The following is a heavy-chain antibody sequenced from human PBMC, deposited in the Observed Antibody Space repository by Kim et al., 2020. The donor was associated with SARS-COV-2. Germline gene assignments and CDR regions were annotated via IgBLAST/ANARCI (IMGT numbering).Heavy chain of an antibody. Sequence: TDGGSTDYAAPVKDRFTISRDDSKNTLYLQMDRLKTEDTAVFYCTTWSGSSWGQGTLVTVSS. J-gene: IGHJ5*02. CDR2: TDGGST. D-gene: IGHD3-10*01. V-gene: IGHV3-15*01. CDR3: TTWSGSS.